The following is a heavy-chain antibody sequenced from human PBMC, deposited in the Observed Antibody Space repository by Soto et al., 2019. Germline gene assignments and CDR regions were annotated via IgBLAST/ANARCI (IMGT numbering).Heavy chain of an antibody. V-gene: IGHV4-30-4*01. CDR2: IYYSGST. Sequence: PSETLSLTCTVSGGSISSGDYYWSWIRQPPGKGLEWIGYIYYSGSTYYNPSLKSRVTISVDTSKNQFSLKLSSVAAADTAVYHCARAPYEFRSGYSYPTEYYFDYWGQGTLVTVSS. CDR3: ARAPYEFRSGYSYPTEYYFDY. D-gene: IGHD3-3*01. J-gene: IGHJ4*02. CDR1: GGSISSGDYY.